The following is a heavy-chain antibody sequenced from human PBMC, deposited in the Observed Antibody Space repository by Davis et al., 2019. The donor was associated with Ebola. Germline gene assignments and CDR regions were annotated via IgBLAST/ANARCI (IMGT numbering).Heavy chain of an antibody. D-gene: IGHD6-19*01. V-gene: IGHV6-1*01. J-gene: IGHJ4*02. CDR1: GDSVSSNSAA. Sequence: MPSETLSLTCAISGDSVSSNSAAWNWIRQSPSRGLEWLGRTYYRFKWYNDYAVSVKSRITINPDTSKNQFTLQLNSVTPEDTAVYYCAQTSRIAVAEWGQGILVTVSS. CDR2: TYYRFKWYN. CDR3: AQTSRIAVAE.